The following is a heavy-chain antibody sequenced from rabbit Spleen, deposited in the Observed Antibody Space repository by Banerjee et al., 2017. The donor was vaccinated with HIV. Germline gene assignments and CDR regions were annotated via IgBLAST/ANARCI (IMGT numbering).Heavy chain of an antibody. J-gene: IGHJ4*01. D-gene: IGHD2-1*01. CDR1: GLDFSSNDY. Sequence: QSLEESGGDLVKPGASLTLTCKASGLDFSSNDYMCWVRQAPGKGLEWISCIVGSSSGSTYDASWAKGRFTSSKTSSTTVTLQMTSRTAADTATYCCARDPYVAYGDVDLWGPGTLVTVS. CDR3: ARDPYVAYGDVDL. V-gene: IGHV1S40*01. CDR2: IVGSSSGST.